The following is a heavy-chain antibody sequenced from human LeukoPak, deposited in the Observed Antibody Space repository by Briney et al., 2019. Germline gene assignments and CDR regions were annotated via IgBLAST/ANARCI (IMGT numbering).Heavy chain of an antibody. CDR1: GGSISSYY. CDR2: IYYSGST. V-gene: IGHV4-59*01. CDR3: ARDFAGAYDY. D-gene: IGHD1-26*01. Sequence: SETLSLTCTVSGGSISSYYWSWIRQPPGKGLEWIGYIYYSGSTNYNPSLKSRVTISVDTSKNQFSLKLSSVTAADTAVYYCARDFAGAYDYWGQGTLVTVSS. J-gene: IGHJ4*02.